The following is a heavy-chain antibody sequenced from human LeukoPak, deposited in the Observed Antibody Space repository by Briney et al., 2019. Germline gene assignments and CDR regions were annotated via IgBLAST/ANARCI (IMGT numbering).Heavy chain of an antibody. D-gene: IGHD5-18*01. CDR3: ARKGYTNGYDY. Sequence: SETLSLTCTVSGGSISSYYWSWIRQPPGKGLEWIGFIFYSGTTNYNPSLKSRVTISVDTSKNQFSEKVNFVTAADTAVYYCARKGYTNGYDYWGQGTLVTVPS. V-gene: IGHV4-59*08. CDR2: IFYSGTT. CDR1: GGSISSYY. J-gene: IGHJ4*02.